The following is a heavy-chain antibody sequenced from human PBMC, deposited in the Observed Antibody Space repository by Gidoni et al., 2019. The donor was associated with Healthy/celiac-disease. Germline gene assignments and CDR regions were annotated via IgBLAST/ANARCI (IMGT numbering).Heavy chain of an antibody. J-gene: IGHJ2*01. Sequence: QVPLQASGPGLVTPPQTLSLNCTVSGGPISSGGYYLSWIRPHPGKGLEWIGYIYYSGVTYYNPSLKSRVTISVDTSKNQFSLKLSSVTAADTAVYYCARDGVEAAAPNKGFNYWYFDLWGRGTLVTVSS. CDR3: ARDGVEAAAPNKGFNYWYFDL. CDR2: IYYSGVT. CDR1: GGPISSGGYY. V-gene: IGHV4-31*03. D-gene: IGHD6-13*01.